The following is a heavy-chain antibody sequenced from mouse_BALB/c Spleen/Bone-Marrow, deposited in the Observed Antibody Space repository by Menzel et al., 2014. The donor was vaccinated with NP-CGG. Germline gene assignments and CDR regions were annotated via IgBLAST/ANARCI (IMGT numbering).Heavy chain of an antibody. D-gene: IGHD2-3*01. CDR1: GYTFTSYW. Sequence: QVQLKHSGAELVKPGAPVKLSCKASGYTFTSYWMNWVKQRPGRGLEWIGRIDPSDSETHYNQKFKDKTTLTVDKSSSTAYIQLSSLTSEDPAVYYCARSHGYYPYWYFDVWGAGTTVTVSS. CDR3: ARSHGYYPYWYFDV. J-gene: IGHJ1*01. CDR2: IDPSDSET. V-gene: IGHV1-69*02.